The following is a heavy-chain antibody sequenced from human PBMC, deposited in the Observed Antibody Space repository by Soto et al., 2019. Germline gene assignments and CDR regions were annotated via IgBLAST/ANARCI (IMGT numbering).Heavy chain of an antibody. CDR3: AREYSSSSAAFDI. V-gene: IGHV4-30-2*01. CDR1: GGSISSGGYS. CDR2: IYHSGST. Sequence: QLQLQESGSGLVKPSQTLSLTCAVSGGSISSGGYSWSWIRQPPGKGLEWIGYIYHSGSTYYIPSLKSRVTISVDRSKNQFSLKLSSVTAADTAVYYCAREYSSSSAAFDIWGQGTMVTVSS. J-gene: IGHJ3*02. D-gene: IGHD6-6*01.